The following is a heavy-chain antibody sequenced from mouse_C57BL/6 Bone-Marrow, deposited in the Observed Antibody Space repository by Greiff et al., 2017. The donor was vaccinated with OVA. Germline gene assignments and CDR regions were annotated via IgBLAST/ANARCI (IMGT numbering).Heavy chain of an antibody. D-gene: IGHD2-1*01. V-gene: IGHV5-9-1*02. CDR3: TRLLDAMDY. CDR1: GFTFSSYA. Sequence: EVKVVESGEGLVKPGGSLKLSCAASGFTFSSYAMSWVRQTPEKRLEWVAYISSGGDYIYYADTAKGRFTISRDNARNTLYLQMSSLKSEDTAMYYCTRLLDAMDYWGQGTSVTVSS. CDR2: ISSGGDYI. J-gene: IGHJ4*01.